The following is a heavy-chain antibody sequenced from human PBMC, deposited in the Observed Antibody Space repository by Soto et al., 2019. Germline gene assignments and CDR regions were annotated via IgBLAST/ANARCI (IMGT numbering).Heavy chain of an antibody. Sequence: SETLSLTCAVYGGSFSGYYWSWIRQPPGKGLEWIGEINHSGSTNYNPSLKSRVTISVDTSKNQFSLKLSSVTAADTAVYYCAREVCSGGSCYSAPGKRYYYYYYYMDVWGKGTTVTVSS. CDR2: INHSGST. D-gene: IGHD2-15*01. CDR3: AREVCSGGSCYSAPGKRYYYYYYYMDV. CDR1: GGSFSGYY. J-gene: IGHJ6*03. V-gene: IGHV4-34*01.